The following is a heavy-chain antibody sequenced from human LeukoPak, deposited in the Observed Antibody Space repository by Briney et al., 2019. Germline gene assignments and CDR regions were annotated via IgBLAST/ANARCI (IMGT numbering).Heavy chain of an antibody. D-gene: IGHD5-24*01. CDR2: ISSSSSYI. J-gene: IGHJ6*02. CDR1: GFTFSSYS. V-gene: IGHV3-21*04. Sequence: PGGSLRLSCAASGFTFSSYSMNWVRQAPGKGLEWVSSISSSSSYIYYADSVKGRFTISRDNAKNSLYLQMNSLRAEDTAVYYCARGGLGRLATTHPFYYGMDVWGQGTTVTVSS. CDR3: ARGGLGRLATTHPFYYGMDV.